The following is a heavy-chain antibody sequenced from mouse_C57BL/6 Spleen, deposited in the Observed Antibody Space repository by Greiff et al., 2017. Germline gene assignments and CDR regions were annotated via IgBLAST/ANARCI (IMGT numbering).Heavy chain of an antibody. CDR3: AGGYYAWFAY. CDR1: GYTFTDYN. CDR2: INPNNGCT. J-gene: IGHJ3*01. V-gene: IGHV1-18*01. D-gene: IGHD2-3*01. Sequence: EVQLQQSGPELVKPGASVKIPCKASGYTFTDYNMDWVKQSHGKSLEWIGDINPNNGCTIYNQKFKGKTTLTVDKSSSPDYMELRSLTSDGTAVYDCAGGYYAWFAYWGQGALVTVSA.